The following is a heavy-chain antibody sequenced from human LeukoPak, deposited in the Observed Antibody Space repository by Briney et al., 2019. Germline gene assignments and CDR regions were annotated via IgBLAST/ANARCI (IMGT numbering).Heavy chain of an antibody. Sequence: ASVKVSCKASGGTFSSYAISWVRQAPGQGLEWMGRIIPILGIANYAQKFQGRVTITADKSTSTAYMELSSLRSEDTAVYYCAREGNEAMVTRPFDYWGQGTLVTVSS. J-gene: IGHJ4*02. D-gene: IGHD5-18*01. CDR1: GGTFSSYA. CDR3: AREGNEAMVTRPFDY. V-gene: IGHV1-69*04. CDR2: IIPILGIA.